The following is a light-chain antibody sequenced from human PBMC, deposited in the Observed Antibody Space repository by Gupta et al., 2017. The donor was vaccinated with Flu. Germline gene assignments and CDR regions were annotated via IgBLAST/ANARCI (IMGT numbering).Light chain of an antibody. CDR2: HGS. V-gene: IGLV3-21*02. Sequence: CGGSNIGSRSVQWYLQEPVQSPLMFVYHGSDRPAALTERFSVSNSANTATLTVTWGDAGEEADYYCQDAEGSGDGVFGGGTKLTVL. J-gene: IGLJ3*02. CDR3: QDAEGSGDGV. CDR1: NIGSRS.